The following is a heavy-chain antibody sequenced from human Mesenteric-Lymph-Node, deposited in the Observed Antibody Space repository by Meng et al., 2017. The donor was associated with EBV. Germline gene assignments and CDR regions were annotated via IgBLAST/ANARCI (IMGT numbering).Heavy chain of an antibody. V-gene: IGHV1-2*06. J-gene: IGHJ4*02. Sequence: QVKLVQSGAEVKKPGASVKVSCKASGYTFIAHSVHWVRQVPGQGLEWMGRINPHNGGTDYAQNFQGRVTMTRDTSIYTAYMELRGLTSDDTAVYYCARPSGYDHDFDNWGQGTLVTVSS. CDR3: ARPSGYDHDFDN. CDR2: INPHNGGT. D-gene: IGHD5-12*01. CDR1: GYTFIAHS.